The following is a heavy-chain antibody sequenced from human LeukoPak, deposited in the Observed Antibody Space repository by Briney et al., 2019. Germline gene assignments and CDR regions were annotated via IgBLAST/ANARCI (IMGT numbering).Heavy chain of an antibody. D-gene: IGHD2-2*01. J-gene: IGHJ6*02. V-gene: IGHV3-11*01. CDR3: RAFRYCYAASWYGRALYGMDV. CDR2: ISTTGDTV. Sequence: GGSLRHSCAASGFTYNEYYMGWIRQAPGKGLEGISYISTTGDTVYYADSVKGRFTVSRDNAQNSLYLQMNSLRAEDTAVYYARAFRYCYAASWYGRALYGMDVWGQGTTVTVSS. CDR1: GFTYNEYY.